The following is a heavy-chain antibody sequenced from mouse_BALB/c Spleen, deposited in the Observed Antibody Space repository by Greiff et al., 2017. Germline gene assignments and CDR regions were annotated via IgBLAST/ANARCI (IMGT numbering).Heavy chain of an antibody. CDR2: ISTYYGDA. Sequence: QVQLQQSGAELVRPGVSVKISCKGSGYTFTDYAMHWVKQSHAKSLEWIGVISTYYGDASYNQKFKGKATMTVDKSSSTAYMELARLTSEDSAIYFCAKSGDYGGYFDVWGAGTTVTVSS. J-gene: IGHJ1*01. V-gene: IGHV1S137*01. CDR1: GYTFTDYA. CDR3: AKSGDYGGYFDV. D-gene: IGHD2-4*01.